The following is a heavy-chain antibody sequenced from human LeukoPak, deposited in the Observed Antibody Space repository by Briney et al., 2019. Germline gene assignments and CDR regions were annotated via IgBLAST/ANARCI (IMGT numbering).Heavy chain of an antibody. CDR1: EFTFSTYS. V-gene: IGHV3-48*02. CDR2: ISSSSSTI. D-gene: IGHD5-24*01. CDR3: ARASFQRWLQLGGD. Sequence: GESLRLSCAASEFTFSTYSMNWVRQAPGKGLEWVSYISSSSSTIYYADSVKGRFTISRDNAKNSLYLQMNSLRDEDTAVYYCARASFQRWLQLGGDWGQGTLVTVSS. J-gene: IGHJ4*02.